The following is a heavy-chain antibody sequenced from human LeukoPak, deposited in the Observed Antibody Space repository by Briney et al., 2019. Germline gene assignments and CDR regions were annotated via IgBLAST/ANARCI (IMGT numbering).Heavy chain of an antibody. CDR1: GYTFTSYG. Sequence: EASGKVSCRASGYTFTSYGISGVRQAPGQGLEWMGWISAYNGNTNYAQKLQGRVTMTTDTSTSTAYMELRSLRSDDTAVYYCARDEGYYYDSSGYLIDPWGQGTLVTVSS. J-gene: IGHJ5*02. D-gene: IGHD3-22*01. CDR2: ISAYNGNT. V-gene: IGHV1-18*01. CDR3: ARDEGYYYDSSGYLIDP.